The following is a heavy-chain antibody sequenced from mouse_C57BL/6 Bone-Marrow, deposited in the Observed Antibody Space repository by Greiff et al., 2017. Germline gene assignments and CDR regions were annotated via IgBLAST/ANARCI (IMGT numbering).Heavy chain of an antibody. CDR2: INPYNGDT. CDR1: GYSFTGYF. CDR3: ARYGNYRYFDV. Sequence: EVHLVESGPELVKPGDSVKISCKASGYSFTGYFMNWVMQSHGKSLEWIGRINPYNGDTFYNQKFKGKATLTVDKSSSTAHMELRSLTSEDSAVYYCARYGNYRYFDVWGTGTTVTVSS. J-gene: IGHJ1*03. D-gene: IGHD2-1*01. V-gene: IGHV1-20*01.